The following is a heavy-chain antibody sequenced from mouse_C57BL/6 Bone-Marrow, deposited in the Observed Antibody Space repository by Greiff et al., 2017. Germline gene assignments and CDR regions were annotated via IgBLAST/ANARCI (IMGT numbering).Heavy chain of an antibody. CDR1: GYTFTSYW. Sequence: VQLQQSGAELVRPGTSVKLSCKASGYTFTSYWMHWVKQRPGQGLEWIGVIDPSDSYTNYNQKFKGKATLTVDTSSSTAYMQLSSLTSADSAVYYCAGDVTGGGFDYWGQGTTLTVSS. CDR2: IDPSDSYT. D-gene: IGHD4-1*01. CDR3: AGDVTGGGFDY. V-gene: IGHV1-59*01. J-gene: IGHJ2*01.